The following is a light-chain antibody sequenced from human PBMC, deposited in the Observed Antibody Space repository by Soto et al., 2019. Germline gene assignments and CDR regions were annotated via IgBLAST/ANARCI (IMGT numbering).Light chain of an antibody. J-gene: IGKJ4*01. CDR1: QSVSSS. CDR3: QQRSNWPLT. V-gene: IGKV3-11*01. Sequence: EIVLTQSPANLSWAPVEIATFSWRASQSVSSSFVAWYQQKPGQAPRLLIYDASNRATGIPARFSGSGSGTDFTLTISSLEPEDFAVYYCQQRSNWPLTFGGGTKVDI. CDR2: DAS.